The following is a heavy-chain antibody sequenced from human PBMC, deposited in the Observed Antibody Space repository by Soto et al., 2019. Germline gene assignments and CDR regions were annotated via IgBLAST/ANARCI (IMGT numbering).Heavy chain of an antibody. CDR2: IYYSGST. D-gene: IGHD1-1*01. CDR1: GGSISSYY. J-gene: IGHJ5*02. V-gene: IGHV4-59*01. CDR3: ARARYNWNGFAGGPNWFDP. Sequence: QVQLQESGPGLVKPSETLSLTCTVSGGSISSYYWSWIRQPPGKGLEWIGYIYYSGSTNYNPSLKSRVTISVDTSKNQFSLKLSSVTAADTAVYYCARARYNWNGFAGGPNWFDPWGQGTLVTVSS.